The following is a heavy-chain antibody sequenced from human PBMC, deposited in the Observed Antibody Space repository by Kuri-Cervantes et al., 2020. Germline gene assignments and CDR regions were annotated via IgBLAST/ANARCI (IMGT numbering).Heavy chain of an antibody. CDR2: IYHSGST. J-gene: IGHJ5*02. Sequence: SETLSLTCAVSGYSISSGYYWGWIRQPPGKGLEWIGSIYHSGSTYYNPSLKSRVTISVDKSKNQFSLKLSSVTAADTAVYYCARGPMQQLVGGWFDPWGQGTLVTVSS. CDR1: GYSISSGYY. D-gene: IGHD6-13*01. V-gene: IGHV4-38-2*01. CDR3: ARGPMQQLVGGWFDP.